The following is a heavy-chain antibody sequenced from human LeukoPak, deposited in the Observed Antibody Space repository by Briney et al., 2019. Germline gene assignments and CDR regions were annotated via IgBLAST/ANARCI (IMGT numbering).Heavy chain of an antibody. J-gene: IGHJ4*02. CDR2: IIPILGIA. V-gene: IGHV1-69*04. D-gene: IGHD4-17*01. CDR1: GYTFTSYG. Sequence: SVKVSCKASGYTFTSYGISWVRQAPGQGLEWMGRIIPILGIANYAQKFQGRVTITADKSTSTAYMELSSLRSEDTAVYYCARGESTVTTFIGVYWGQGTLVTVSS. CDR3: ARGESTVTTFIGVY.